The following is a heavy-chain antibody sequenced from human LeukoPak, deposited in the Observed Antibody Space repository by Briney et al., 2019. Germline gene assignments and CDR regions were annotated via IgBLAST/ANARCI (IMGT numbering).Heavy chain of an antibody. CDR3: ARDISGYSGYDPFGY. CDR2: IWHDGSNK. J-gene: IGHJ4*02. V-gene: IGHV3-33*08. CDR1: GFTFGDYG. D-gene: IGHD5-12*01. Sequence: GGCLRLSCAASGFTFGDYGMSWVRQAPGKGLEWVAAIWHDGSNKYYADSVKGRFTISRDNSKNTLYLQMHSLRAEDTAMYYCARDISGYSGYDPFGYWGQGTLVTVSS.